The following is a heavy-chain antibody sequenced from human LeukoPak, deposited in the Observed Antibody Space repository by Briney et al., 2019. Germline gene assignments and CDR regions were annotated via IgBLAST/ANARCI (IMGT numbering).Heavy chain of an antibody. D-gene: IGHD4-17*01. V-gene: IGHV3-30*18. J-gene: IGHJ1*01. CDR3: AKSHPPTVTTEEGEYLQH. CDR1: GFAFSSFG. Sequence: GGSLRLSCAASGFAFSSFGMHWVRQAPGQGLEWVAVISFDGSNQYYADSVKGRFTIYRDNFKNTVYLQMNSLRAEETAVYYCAKSHPPTVTTEEGEYLQHWGQGTLVTVSS. CDR2: ISFDGSNQ.